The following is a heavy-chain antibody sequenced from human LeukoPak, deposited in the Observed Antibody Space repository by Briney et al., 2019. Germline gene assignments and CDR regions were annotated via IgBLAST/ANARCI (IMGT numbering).Heavy chain of an antibody. V-gene: IGHV3-9*01. D-gene: IGHD3-3*01. CDR1: GFTFDDYA. Sequence: GGSLRLSCAAPGFTFDDYAMHWVRQAPGKGLEWVSGISWNSGSIGYADSVKGRFTISRDNAKNSLYLQMNSLRAEDTALYYCAKGVAFWSGYYYYYYYGMDVWGQGTTVTVSS. CDR3: AKGVAFWSGYYYYYYYGMDV. J-gene: IGHJ6*02. CDR2: ISWNSGSI.